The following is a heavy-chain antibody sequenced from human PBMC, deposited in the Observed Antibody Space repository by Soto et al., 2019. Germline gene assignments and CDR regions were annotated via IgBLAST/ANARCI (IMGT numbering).Heavy chain of an antibody. V-gene: IGHV4-30-2*01. Sequence: QLQLQESGSGLVRPSQTLSLTCAVYGGSISSGGYSWNWIRQPPGKGLEWIGYIYHSGSTLYNPSLKSLVTISVDKSKNQFSLKLISVTAADTAVYYCARDQLEGNWFDPWGQGTLVTVSS. CDR3: ARDQLEGNWFDP. CDR1: GGSISSGGYS. J-gene: IGHJ5*02. D-gene: IGHD1-1*01. CDR2: IYHSGST.